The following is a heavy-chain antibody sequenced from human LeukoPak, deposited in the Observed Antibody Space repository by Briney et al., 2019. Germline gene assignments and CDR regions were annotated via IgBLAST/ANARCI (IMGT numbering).Heavy chain of an antibody. CDR1: GFTFSSYS. V-gene: IGHV3-48*01. J-gene: IGHJ4*02. CDR2: ISSSGRTI. CDR3: ARDLYGDYVVDY. Sequence: GGSLRLSCAASGFTFSSYSMNWVRQAPGKGLEWVSYISSSGRTIYYADSVRGRFTISRDNAKNSLCLQMNSLRAEDTAVYYCARDLYGDYVVDYWGQGTLVTVSS. D-gene: IGHD4-17*01.